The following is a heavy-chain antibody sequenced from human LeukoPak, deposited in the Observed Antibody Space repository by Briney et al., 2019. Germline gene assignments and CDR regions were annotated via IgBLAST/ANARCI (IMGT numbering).Heavy chain of an antibody. CDR2: ISSSSSYI. CDR1: GFTFSSYS. J-gene: IGHJ4*02. Sequence: GGSLRLSCAASGFTFSSYSMNWVRQAPGKGLEWVSSISSSSSYIYYADSVKGRFTISRDNAKNSLYLQMNSLRAEDTAVYYCASNPYDFWSGSLDYWGQGTLVTVSS. V-gene: IGHV3-21*01. CDR3: ASNPYDFWSGSLDY. D-gene: IGHD3-3*01.